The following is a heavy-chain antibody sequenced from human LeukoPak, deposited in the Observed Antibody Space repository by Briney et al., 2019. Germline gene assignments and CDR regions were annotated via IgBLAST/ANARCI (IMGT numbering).Heavy chain of an antibody. CDR2: IRGSGDTT. D-gene: IGHD5-18*01. J-gene: IGHJ4*02. CDR3: ANLGYNYAHGDY. CDR1: GLTFSNYA. V-gene: IGHV3-23*01. Sequence: QTGGSLRLPCAASGLTFSNYAMSWVRQAPGKGLEWVSAIRGSGDTTYYADSVKGRFTISRDNSKNTLYLQMNSLRAEDTAVYYCANLGYNYAHGDYWGQGTLVTVSS.